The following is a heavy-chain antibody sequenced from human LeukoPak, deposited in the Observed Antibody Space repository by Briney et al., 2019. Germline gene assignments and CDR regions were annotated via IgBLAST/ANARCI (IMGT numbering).Heavy chain of an antibody. CDR1: GFAFDDYG. CDR3: ARDGSWYAYFDY. Sequence: GGSLRLSCAASGFAFDDYGMTWVRQAPGKGLEWVSGVNWNGGSTGYADSVKGRFTISRDNAKNSLYLQMNSLRAEDTAVYYCARDGSWYAYFDYWGQGTLVTVSS. D-gene: IGHD6-13*01. J-gene: IGHJ4*02. V-gene: IGHV3-20*04. CDR2: VNWNGGST.